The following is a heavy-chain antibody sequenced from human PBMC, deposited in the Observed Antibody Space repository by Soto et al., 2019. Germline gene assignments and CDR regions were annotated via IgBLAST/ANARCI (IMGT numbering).Heavy chain of an antibody. CDR2: IDPSGGIT. Sequence: QVQLSQFGAEVKKPGASVKVSCKASGYSFTNFHIHWVRQAPGQGIEWMGMIDPSGGITRDAQRLKGRITMTRDASTSTVYMELRSLTSEDTAVYYCAREVIGHDNYETIGYYFDHWGQGTLVTVSS. J-gene: IGHJ4*02. V-gene: IGHV1-46*01. CDR3: AREVIGHDNYETIGYYFDH. CDR1: GYSFTNFH. D-gene: IGHD3-22*01.